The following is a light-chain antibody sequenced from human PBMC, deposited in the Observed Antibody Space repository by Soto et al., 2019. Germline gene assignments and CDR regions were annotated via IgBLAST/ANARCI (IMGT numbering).Light chain of an antibody. CDR2: DAS. Sequence: EIVLTQSPATLSLSPGERATLSCRASQSVSSYLAWYQQNPGQAPRLLIYDASNRPTGLPARCSGSGAGTDFALTISSLEPEDFAGYYCQQRSNWLYTFGQGTKLEIK. CDR3: QQRSNWLYT. V-gene: IGKV3-11*01. CDR1: QSVSSY. J-gene: IGKJ2*01.